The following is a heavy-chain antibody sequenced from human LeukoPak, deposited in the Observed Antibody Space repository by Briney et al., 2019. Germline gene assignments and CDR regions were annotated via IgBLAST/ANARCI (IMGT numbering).Heavy chain of an antibody. D-gene: IGHD7-27*01. V-gene: IGHV3-74*01. CDR1: GFTFSTYW. J-gene: IGHJ4*02. Sequence: PGGSLRLSCAASGFTFSTYWMHWVRQAPGKGLVWVSHINPAGSTAFYADSVKGRFTISRDNAKNTVYLQMSSLGAEDTAVYYCTTDPVHWDFDYWGQGTLVTVSS. CDR3: TTDPVHWDFDY. CDR2: INPAGSTA.